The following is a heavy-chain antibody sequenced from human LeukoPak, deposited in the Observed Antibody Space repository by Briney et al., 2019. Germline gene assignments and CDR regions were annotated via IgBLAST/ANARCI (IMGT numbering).Heavy chain of an antibody. CDR1: GYSISSGYY. D-gene: IGHD2-2*01. CDR3: ARHRRDLGYCSSTSCQDYYYYYYYMDV. Sequence: KPSETLSLTCAVSGYSISSGYYWGWIRQPPGKGLEWIGSIYHSGSTYYNPSLKSRVTISVDTSKNQFSLKLSSVTAADTAVYYRARHRRDLGYCSSTSCQDYYYYYYYMDVWGKGTTVTVSS. J-gene: IGHJ6*03. V-gene: IGHV4-38-2*01. CDR2: IYHSGST.